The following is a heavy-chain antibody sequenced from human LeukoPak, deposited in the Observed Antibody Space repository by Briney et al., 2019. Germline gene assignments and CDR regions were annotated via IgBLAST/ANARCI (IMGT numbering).Heavy chain of an antibody. CDR3: ARGSLSSSWIDY. Sequence: GGSLRLSCAASGFTVSSNYMSWVRQAPGKGLEWVSVIYSGGSTYYADSVKGRFTISRDNSKNTLYLQMNSLRAEDTAVYYCARGSLSSSWIDYWGQGTLVTVSS. CDR1: GFTVSSNY. V-gene: IGHV3-66*02. J-gene: IGHJ4*02. D-gene: IGHD6-13*01. CDR2: IYSGGST.